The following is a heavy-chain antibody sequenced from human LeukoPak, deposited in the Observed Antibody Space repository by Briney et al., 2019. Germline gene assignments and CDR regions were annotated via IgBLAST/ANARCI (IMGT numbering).Heavy chain of an antibody. CDR2: VYYSGST. Sequence: SETLSPTCAVSGYSISSGDYWGWIRQPPGKGLEWIGSVYYSGSTHYNPSLKSRVTISVDRSRNQFSLRLSSVTAADTAVYYCARNSTVTSPSTGYFDYWGQGTLATASS. J-gene: IGHJ4*02. V-gene: IGHV4-38-2*01. CDR3: ARNSTVTSPSTGYFDY. CDR1: GYSISSGDY. D-gene: IGHD4-17*01.